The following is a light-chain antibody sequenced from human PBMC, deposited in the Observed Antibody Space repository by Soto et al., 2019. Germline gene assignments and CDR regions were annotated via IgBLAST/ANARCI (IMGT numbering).Light chain of an antibody. CDR3: CSYSATYSV. CDR1: TSDFGGFAF. V-gene: IGLV2-11*01. Sequence: QSALTQPRSVSGSPGQSVAISCTGITSDFGGFAFVSWYQQHPGKAPKLIISDVTKRPSGVPDRFSGSKSGDTAFLTISGLRAEDEADYYCCSYSATYSVFGGGTKLTVL. CDR2: DVT. J-gene: IGLJ3*02.